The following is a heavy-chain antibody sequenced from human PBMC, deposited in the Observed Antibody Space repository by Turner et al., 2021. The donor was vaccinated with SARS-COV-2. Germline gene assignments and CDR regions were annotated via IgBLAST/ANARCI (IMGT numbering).Heavy chain of an antibody. CDR2: FDPEDAET. V-gene: IGHV1-24*01. CDR3: ATVFAVAGLSYNMDV. D-gene: IGHD6-19*01. CDR1: GYTLIELS. Sequence: QVQLVQSGAEVKKPGAPVKVSCKVSGYTLIELSMHWVRQAPGKGLELMVCFDPEDAETIYAHKFQGRVTMTEDTSTDSAYMELSSLRSEDTAVYYCATVFAVAGLSYNMDVWGQGTTVTVSS. J-gene: IGHJ6*02.